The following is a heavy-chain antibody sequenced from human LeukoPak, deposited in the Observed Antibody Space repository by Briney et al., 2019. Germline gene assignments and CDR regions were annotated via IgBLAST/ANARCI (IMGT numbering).Heavy chain of an antibody. Sequence: SETLSLTCAVSGGSISSYYWSWIRQPAGKGLEWIGRIYTSGSTNYNPSLKSRVTMSVDTSKNQFSLKLSSVTAADTAVYYCARRKYEWGYGGLGEVHDAFDIWGQGTMVTVSS. CDR1: GGSISSYY. D-gene: IGHD4-23*01. J-gene: IGHJ3*02. CDR3: ARRKYEWGYGGLGEVHDAFDI. CDR2: IYTSGST. V-gene: IGHV4-4*07.